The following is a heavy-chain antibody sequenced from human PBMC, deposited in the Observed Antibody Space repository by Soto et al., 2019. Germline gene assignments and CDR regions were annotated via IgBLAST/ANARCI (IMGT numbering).Heavy chain of an antibody. CDR1: GFTFSSYS. Sequence: GGSLRLSCAASGFTFSSYSMNWVRQAPGKGLEWVSYISSSSSTIYYADSVKGRFTISRDNTKNSLYLQMNSLRDEDTAVYYCARDKDRAEERGNDYWGQGTLVTVSS. CDR2: ISSSSSTI. V-gene: IGHV3-48*02. J-gene: IGHJ4*02. CDR3: ARDKDRAEERGNDY.